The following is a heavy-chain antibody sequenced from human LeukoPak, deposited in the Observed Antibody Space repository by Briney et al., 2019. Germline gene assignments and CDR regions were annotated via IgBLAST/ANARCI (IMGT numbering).Heavy chain of an antibody. D-gene: IGHD3-3*01. V-gene: IGHV4-38-2*02. Sequence: PSETLSLTCTVSGYSISSGYYWGWIRQPPGKGLEWIGSIYHSGSTYYNPSLKSRVTISVDTSKNQFSLKLSSVTAADTAVYYCARVGLRDFWVSYYMDVWGKGTTVTVSS. J-gene: IGHJ6*03. CDR3: ARVGLRDFWVSYYMDV. CDR1: GYSISSGYY. CDR2: IYHSGST.